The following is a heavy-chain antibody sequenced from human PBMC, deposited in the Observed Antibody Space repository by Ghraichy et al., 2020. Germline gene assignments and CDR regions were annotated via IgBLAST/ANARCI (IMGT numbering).Heavy chain of an antibody. CDR3: ARSTNYGDSKRAIDY. CDR1: GGTFSNYA. D-gene: IGHD4-17*01. CDR2: IFPMFDIT. J-gene: IGHJ4*02. V-gene: IGHV1-69*10. Sequence: SVKVSCKASGGTFSNYAINWVRQAPGQGLEWMGLIFPMFDITNYAREFQGRITITADRSTTTAYMELSSLRSDDTAIYYCARSTNYGDSKRAIDYWGLGTLVTVSS.